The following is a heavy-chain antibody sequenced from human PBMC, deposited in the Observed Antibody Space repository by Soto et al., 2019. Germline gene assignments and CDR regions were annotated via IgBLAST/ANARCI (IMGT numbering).Heavy chain of an antibody. CDR2: IIPILGIP. J-gene: IGHJ4*02. CDR1: GGTFSCYS. V-gene: IGHV1-69*02. D-gene: IGHD5-18*01. CDR3: ARGSRDTAMVTTYDS. Sequence: QVQLVQSGAEVKKPGSSVKVSCTASGGTFSCYSISWVRQAPGQGLEWMGRIIPILGIPNYAHKFQGRVTITADKSTSTAYMEVSSLRSEDTAVYYCARGSRDTAMVTTYDSWGQGTLVTVSS.